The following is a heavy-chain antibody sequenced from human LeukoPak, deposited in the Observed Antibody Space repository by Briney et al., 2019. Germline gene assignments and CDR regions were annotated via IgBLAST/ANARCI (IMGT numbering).Heavy chain of an antibody. Sequence: ASVKVSCKASGYTFTSYGISWVRQAPGQGLEWMGRIIPILGIANYAQKFQGRVTITADKSTSTAYMELSSLRSEDTAVYYCARAIGGNSFDYWGQGTLVTVSS. D-gene: IGHD4-23*01. CDR2: IIPILGIA. V-gene: IGHV1-69*04. J-gene: IGHJ4*02. CDR3: ARAIGGNSFDY. CDR1: GYTFTSYG.